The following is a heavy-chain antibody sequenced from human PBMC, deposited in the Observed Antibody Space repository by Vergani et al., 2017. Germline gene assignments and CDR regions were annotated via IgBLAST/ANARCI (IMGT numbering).Heavy chain of an antibody. J-gene: IGHJ1*01. D-gene: IGHD1-26*01. V-gene: IGHV4-59*01. Sequence: QVQLQESGPGLVKPSETLSLTCTVSGGSISSYYWSWIRQPPGKGLEWIGYIYYSGSTNYNPSLKSRVTISVDTSKNQFSLKLSSVTAADTAVYYCARDVPYSGSYLAYFQHWGQGTLVTVSS. CDR1: GGSISSYY. CDR3: ARDVPYSGSYLAYFQH. CDR2: IYYSGST.